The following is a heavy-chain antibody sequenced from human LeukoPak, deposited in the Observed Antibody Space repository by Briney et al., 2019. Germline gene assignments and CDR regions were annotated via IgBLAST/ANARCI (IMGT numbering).Heavy chain of an antibody. CDR1: GFTFSRNA. CDR3: AKDRGLVGSTPSNFDY. CDR2: ISYDGSNK. V-gene: IGHV3-30-3*01. D-gene: IGHD1-26*01. Sequence: GGSLRLSCAASGFTFSRNAMHWVRQAPGKGLEWVAVISYDGSNKYYADSVKGRFTISRDNSKKTVYLQMNSLRAEDTAVYYCAKDRGLVGSTPSNFDYWGQGTLVTVSS. J-gene: IGHJ4*02.